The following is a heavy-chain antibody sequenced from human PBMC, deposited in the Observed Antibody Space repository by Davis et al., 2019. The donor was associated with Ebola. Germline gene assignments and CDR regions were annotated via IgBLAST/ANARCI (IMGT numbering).Heavy chain of an antibody. J-gene: IGHJ3*02. Sequence: PGGSLRLSCAASGFTFSTAWMSWVRQAPGKGLEWVGRIKRNTDGGPTDFAAPVKCRFTISRDDSKNTLFLQMNSLKIEEPAIYYCATRISVADVHAFEMWGQGTMVTVSS. CDR1: GFTFSTAW. CDR3: ATRISVADVHAFEM. V-gene: IGHV3-15*01. D-gene: IGHD6-19*01. CDR2: IKRNTDGGPT.